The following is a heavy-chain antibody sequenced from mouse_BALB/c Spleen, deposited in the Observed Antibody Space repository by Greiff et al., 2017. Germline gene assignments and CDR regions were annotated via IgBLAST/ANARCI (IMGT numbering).Heavy chain of an antibody. D-gene: IGHD1-1*01. J-gene: IGHJ2*01. CDR1: GFTFSDYY. V-gene: IGHV5-4*02. CDR3: ARENGSFFDY. CDR2: ISDGGSYT. Sequence: EVQGVESGGGLVKPGGSLKLSCAASGFTFSDYYMYWVRQTPEKRLEWVATISDGGSYTYYPDSVKGRFTISRDNAKNNLYLQMSSLKSEDTAMYYCARENGSFFDYWGQGTTLTVSS.